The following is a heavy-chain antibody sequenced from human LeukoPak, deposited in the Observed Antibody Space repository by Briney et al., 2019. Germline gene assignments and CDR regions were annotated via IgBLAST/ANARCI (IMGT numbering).Heavy chain of an antibody. CDR3: ARDLRDYDFWSGSPPFIDI. CDR1: GFTFSSYS. V-gene: IGHV3-21*01. Sequence: PGGSLRLSCAASGFTFSSYSMNWVRQAPGKGLEWVSSISSSSSYIYYADSVKGRFTISRDNAKNSLYLQMNSLRAEDTAVYYCARDLRDYDFWSGSPPFIDIWGQGTMDTVSS. J-gene: IGHJ3*02. CDR2: ISSSSSYI. D-gene: IGHD3-3*01.